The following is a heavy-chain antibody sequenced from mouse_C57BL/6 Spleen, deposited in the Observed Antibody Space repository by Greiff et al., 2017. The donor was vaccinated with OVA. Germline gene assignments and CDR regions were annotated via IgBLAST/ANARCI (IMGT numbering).Heavy chain of an antibody. CDR1: GYTFTSYW. CDR2: INPSNGGT. V-gene: IGHV1-53*01. Sequence: QVQLQQPGTELVKPGASVKLSCKASGYTFTSYWMHWVKQRPGQGLEWIGNINPSNGGTNYNEKFKSKATLTVDKSSSTAYMQLSSLTSEDSAFYYCARLPRGSSYWYFDGWGTGTTVTVSS. CDR3: ARLPRGSSYWYFDG. J-gene: IGHJ1*03. D-gene: IGHD1-1*01.